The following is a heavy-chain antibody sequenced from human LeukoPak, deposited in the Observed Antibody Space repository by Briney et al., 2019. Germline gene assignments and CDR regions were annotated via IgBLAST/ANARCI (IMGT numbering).Heavy chain of an antibody. V-gene: IGHV1-18*01. Sequence: GASVKVSCKASGYTFTSYGISWVRQAPGQGLEWMGWISAYNGNTNYVQKLQGRVTMTTDTSTSTAYMELRSLRSDDTAVYYCARVQNYYDSSGYDVYYYYYMDVWGKGTTVTVSS. CDR1: GYTFTSYG. D-gene: IGHD3-22*01. CDR3: ARVQNYYDSSGYDVYYYYYMDV. CDR2: ISAYNGNT. J-gene: IGHJ6*03.